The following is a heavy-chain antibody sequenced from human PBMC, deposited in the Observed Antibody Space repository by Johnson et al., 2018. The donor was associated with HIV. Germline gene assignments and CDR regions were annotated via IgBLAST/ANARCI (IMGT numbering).Heavy chain of an antibody. J-gene: IGHJ3*02. CDR3: ITKATTHEGYAFDI. CDR2: IKQDGSEI. D-gene: IGHD5-24*01. CDR1: GFTFSSYW. V-gene: IGHV3-7*05. Sequence: EQLVESGGGLVQPGGSLRLSCAASGFTFSSYWMSWVRQAPGKGLEWVANIKQDGSEIYYADFVKGRFTISRDNSKDTLYLQMNSLKTEDTAVYYCITKATTHEGYAFDIWGQGTMVTVSS.